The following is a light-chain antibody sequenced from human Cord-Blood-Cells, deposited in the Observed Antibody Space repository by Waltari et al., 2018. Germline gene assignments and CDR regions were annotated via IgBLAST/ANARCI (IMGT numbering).Light chain of an antibody. CDR2: LGS. Sequence: DIVMTQSPLSLPVTPGEPASISCRSSQSLLHSNGYNYLDWYLQKPGQSPQPLIYLGSNRASGVPDRFSGSASGTDFTLKISRVEAEYVGVYYCMQALQTPRTFGQGTKVEIK. CDR3: MQALQTPRT. CDR1: QSLLHSNGYNY. J-gene: IGKJ1*01. V-gene: IGKV2-28*01.